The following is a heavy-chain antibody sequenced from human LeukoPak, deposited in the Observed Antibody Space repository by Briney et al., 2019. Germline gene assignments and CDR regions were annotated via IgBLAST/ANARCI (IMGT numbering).Heavy chain of an antibody. Sequence: SETLSLTCTVSGGSISSYYWSWIRQPAGKGLEWIGRIYTSESTNYNPSLKSRVTMSIDTSKNQFSLKLSSVTAADTAVYYCARDRYCSTTSCGKLGWFDPWGQGSLVTVSS. CDR1: GGSISSYY. CDR3: ARDRYCSTTSCGKLGWFDP. D-gene: IGHD2-2*01. CDR2: IYTSEST. V-gene: IGHV4-4*07. J-gene: IGHJ5*02.